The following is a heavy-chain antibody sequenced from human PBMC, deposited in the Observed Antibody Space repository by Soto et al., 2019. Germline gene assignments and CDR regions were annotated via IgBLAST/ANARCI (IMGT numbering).Heavy chain of an antibody. D-gene: IGHD5-12*01. CDR1: GGSISSYY. CDR3: ARVMPGLRFFDY. CDR2: IYYSGST. J-gene: IGHJ4*02. V-gene: IGHV4-59*08. Sequence: SETLSLTCTVSGGSISSYYWSWIRQPPGKGLEWIGYIYYSGSTYYNPSLKSRVTISVDTSKNQFSLKLSSVTAADTAVYYCARVMPGLRFFDYWGQGTLVNVSS.